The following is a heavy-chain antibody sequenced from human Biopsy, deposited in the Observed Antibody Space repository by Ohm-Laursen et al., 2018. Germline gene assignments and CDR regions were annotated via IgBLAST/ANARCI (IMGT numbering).Heavy chain of an antibody. Sequence: GTLSLTCSVSGGSLNNHYWSWIRQSPGKGLEWLAYIYRSGRTNYNPSLKSRIIVSVDTSKNQLSLKGTSVTATDTAMYYCARHDRSGYWGLDYWGQGALVTVSA. D-gene: IGHD3-22*01. CDR2: IYRSGRT. J-gene: IGHJ4*02. CDR1: GGSLNNHY. V-gene: IGHV4-59*08. CDR3: ARHDRSGYWGLDY.